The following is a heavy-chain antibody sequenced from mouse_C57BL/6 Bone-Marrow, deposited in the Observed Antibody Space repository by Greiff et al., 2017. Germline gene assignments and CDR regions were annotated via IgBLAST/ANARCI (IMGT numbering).Heavy chain of an antibody. CDR3: ARRGLTSFDY. D-gene: IGHD3-1*01. V-gene: IGHV1-81*01. Sequence: QVHVKQSGAELARPGASVKLSCKASGYTFTSYGISWVKQRTGQGLEWIGEIYPRSGNTYYNEKFKGKATLTADKSSSPAYMELRSLTSEDSAVYFCARRGLTSFDYWGQGTTLTVSS. CDR1: GYTFTSYG. J-gene: IGHJ2*01. CDR2: IYPRSGNT.